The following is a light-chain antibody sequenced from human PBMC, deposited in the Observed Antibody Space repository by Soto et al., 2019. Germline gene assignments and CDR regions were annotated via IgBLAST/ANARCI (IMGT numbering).Light chain of an antibody. CDR1: SSNIGNNY. Sequence: QSVLTQPPSVSAAPGQTVTISCSGSSSNIGNNYVYWYQQLPGTAPRLLIYDNNKRPSGIPDRFSGSKSGTSATLGITGLQTGDEADYYCETWDSSLSAVVFGGGTQLTVL. CDR3: ETWDSSLSAVV. J-gene: IGLJ2*01. CDR2: DNN. V-gene: IGLV1-51*01.